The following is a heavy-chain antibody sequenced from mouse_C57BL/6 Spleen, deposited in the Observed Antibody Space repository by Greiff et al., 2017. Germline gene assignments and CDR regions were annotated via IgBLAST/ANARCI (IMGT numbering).Heavy chain of an antibody. CDR2: INPSSGYT. V-gene: IGHV1-4*01. CDR1: GYTFTSYT. CDR3: TREQLKGFAY. J-gene: IGHJ3*01. D-gene: IGHD3-2*02. Sequence: QVQLQQSGAELARPGASVKMSCKASGYTFTSYTMHWVKQRPGQGLEWIGYINPSSGYTKYNQKFKDKATLTADKSSSTAYMQLSSLTSEDSAVYYCTREQLKGFAYWGQGTLVTVSA.